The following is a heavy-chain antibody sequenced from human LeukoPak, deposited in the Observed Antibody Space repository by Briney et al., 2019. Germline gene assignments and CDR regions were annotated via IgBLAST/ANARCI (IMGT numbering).Heavy chain of an antibody. J-gene: IGHJ4*02. CDR3: AKDLGYSYGLFDY. D-gene: IGHD5-18*01. Sequence: SGGSLRLSCAASGFTFSSYSMNWVRQAPGKGLEWVSYISSSSSTIYYADSVKGRFTIPRDNSKNTLYLQMNSLRAEGTAVYYCAKDLGYSYGLFDYWGQGTLVTVSS. V-gene: IGHV3-48*01. CDR2: ISSSSSTI. CDR1: GFTFSSYS.